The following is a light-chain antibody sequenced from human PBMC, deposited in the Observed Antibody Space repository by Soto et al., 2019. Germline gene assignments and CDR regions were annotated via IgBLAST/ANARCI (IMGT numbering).Light chain of an antibody. J-gene: IGKJ5*01. CDR1: QSISNF. Sequence: DIQLTQSPSSLSASVGDRVTITCRASQSISNFLNWYQQTRGTATKLLISTASTLQTGATSRFDGSGSGTDFPLTINHLQPEDFATYYCQQSYSTSITFGQGTRLEN. CDR3: QQSYSTSIT. CDR2: TAS. V-gene: IGKV1-39*01.